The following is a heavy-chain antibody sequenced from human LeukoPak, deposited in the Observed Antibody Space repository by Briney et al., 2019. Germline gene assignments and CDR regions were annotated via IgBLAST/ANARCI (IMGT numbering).Heavy chain of an antibody. CDR3: AKDIVVVPAVPDAFDI. V-gene: IGHV3-23*01. CDR1: GFTFSSYA. D-gene: IGHD2-2*01. CDR2: ISGSGGST. J-gene: IGHJ3*02. Sequence: PGGSLRLSCAASGFTFSSYAMSWVRQAPGKGLEWVSAISGSGGSTYYADSVKGRFTISRDNSKNTLYLQMNSLRAEDTAVYYCAKDIVVVPAVPDAFDIWGQGTMVTVSS.